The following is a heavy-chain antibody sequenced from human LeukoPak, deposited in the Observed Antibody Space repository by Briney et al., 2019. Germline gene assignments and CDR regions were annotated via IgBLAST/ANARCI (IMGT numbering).Heavy chain of an antibody. CDR3: ARWADLDSSGYYYFDY. Sequence: ASVKVSSKASGYTFTIYYMHWVRQAPGQGLEWMGIINPSGGSTSYAQKFQGRVTMTRDMSTSTVYMELSSLRSEDTAVYYCARWADLDSSGYYYFDYWGQGTLVTVSS. D-gene: IGHD3-22*01. CDR1: GYTFTIYY. J-gene: IGHJ4*02. V-gene: IGHV1-46*01. CDR2: INPSGGST.